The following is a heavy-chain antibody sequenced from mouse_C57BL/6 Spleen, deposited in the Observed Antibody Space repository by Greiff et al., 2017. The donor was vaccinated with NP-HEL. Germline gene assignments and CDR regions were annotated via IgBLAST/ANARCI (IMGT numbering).Heavy chain of an antibody. D-gene: IGHD2-10*01. CDR1: GYSITSGYY. CDR2: ISYDGSN. J-gene: IGHJ1*03. Sequence: AGPGLVKPSQSLSLTCSVTGYSITSGYYWNWIRQFPGNKLEWMGYISYDGSNNYNPSLKNRISITRDTSKNQFFLKLNSVTTEDTATYYCARKGTYDGNPCWYFDVWGTGTTVTVSS. V-gene: IGHV3-6*01. CDR3: ARKGTYDGNPCWYFDV.